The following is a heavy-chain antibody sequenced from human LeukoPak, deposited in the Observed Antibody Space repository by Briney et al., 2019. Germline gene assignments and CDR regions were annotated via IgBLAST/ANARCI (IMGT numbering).Heavy chain of an antibody. V-gene: IGHV1-18*04. D-gene: IGHD6-19*01. J-gene: IGHJ4*02. Sequence: GASVKVSCKASGYTFTRNGISWVRQAPGQGLEWMGWINGYNGNTKYAQKLQGRVTMTTYTSTTTAYMELRSLRSDDTAVYYCAREGWGTYSSGPYYFDYWGQGTLITVSS. CDR2: INGYNGNT. CDR1: GYTFTRNG. CDR3: AREGWGTYSSGPYYFDY.